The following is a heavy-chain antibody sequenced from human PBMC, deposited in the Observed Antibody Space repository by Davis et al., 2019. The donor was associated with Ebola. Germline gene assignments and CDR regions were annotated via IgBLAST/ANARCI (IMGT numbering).Heavy chain of an antibody. D-gene: IGHD5-12*01. CDR2: TYYRSKWYN. J-gene: IGHJ4*02. CDR1: GDSVSSGG. Sequence: HSQTLSLTCAISGDSVSSGGWNWIRQSPSRGLEWLGRTYYRSKWYNDYAVPVKSRLTINPDTSKNQFSLQLNSVTPEDTAVYYCARGWLRSAFDQWGQGTLVTVSS. CDR3: ARGWLRSAFDQ. V-gene: IGHV6-1*01.